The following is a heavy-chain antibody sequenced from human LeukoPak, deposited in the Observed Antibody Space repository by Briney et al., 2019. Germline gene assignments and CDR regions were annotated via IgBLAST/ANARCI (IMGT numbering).Heavy chain of an antibody. CDR2: FYPDDSDI. Sequence: GESLQISSQGSGYSFTSYWIGWGGRMTGRGREWRGIFYPDDSDIRYSPSFQGQVTISVAKSITTAYLQWTSLKASDTAMYYCAVGQWPRLNFDYWGQGTLVTVSS. V-gene: IGHV5-51*01. D-gene: IGHD6-19*01. CDR3: AVGQWPRLNFDY. CDR1: GYSFTSYW. J-gene: IGHJ4*02.